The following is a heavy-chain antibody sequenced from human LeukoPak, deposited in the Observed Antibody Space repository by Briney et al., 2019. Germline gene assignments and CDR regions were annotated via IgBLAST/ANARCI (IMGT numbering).Heavy chain of an antibody. J-gene: IGHJ4*02. Sequence: NSSETLSLTCTVSGGSISSYYWSWIRQPPGKGLEWIGYIYYSGSTNYSPSLKSRVTISVDTSKNQFSLKLSSVTAADTAVYYCARGAEMADDYWGQGTLVTVSS. CDR1: GGSISSYY. V-gene: IGHV4-59*01. D-gene: IGHD5-24*01. CDR2: IYYSGST. CDR3: ARGAEMADDY.